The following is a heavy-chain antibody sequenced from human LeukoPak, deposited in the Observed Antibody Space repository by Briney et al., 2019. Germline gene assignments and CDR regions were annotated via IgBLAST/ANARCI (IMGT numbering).Heavy chain of an antibody. Sequence: GGSLRLSCAASGFTFSSYAMHWVRQAPGKGLEWVAVISYDGSNKYYADSVKGRFTISRDNSKNTLYLQMNSLRAEDTAVYYCAKDKGFCSSSSCYTDAFDYWGQGTLVTVSS. J-gene: IGHJ4*02. CDR3: AKDKGFCSSSSCYTDAFDY. D-gene: IGHD2-2*02. V-gene: IGHV3-30-3*01. CDR2: ISYDGSNK. CDR1: GFTFSSYA.